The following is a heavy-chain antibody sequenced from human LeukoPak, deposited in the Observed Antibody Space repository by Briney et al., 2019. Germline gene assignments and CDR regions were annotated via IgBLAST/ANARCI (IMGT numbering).Heavy chain of an antibody. CDR1: GYTFKDYY. Sequence: ASVKVSCKTSGYTFKDYYIHWVRQAPGQGLEWMGWTNPYSGGTSYARKFLGRVTMTRDMSTTTDYMELSSLRSDDTAVYYCARDNSVGDVAWWFDPWGQGTLVTVSS. CDR3: ARDNSVGDVAWWFDP. D-gene: IGHD1-26*01. J-gene: IGHJ5*02. V-gene: IGHV1-2*02. CDR2: TNPYSGGT.